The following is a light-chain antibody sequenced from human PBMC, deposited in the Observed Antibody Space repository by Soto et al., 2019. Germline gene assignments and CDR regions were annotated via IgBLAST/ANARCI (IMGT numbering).Light chain of an antibody. CDR2: DAS. Sequence: GDRVTITCRASQSISSWLAWYQQKPGKAPKLLIYDASSLESGVPSRFSGSGSGTEFTLTISSLQPDDFATDYCQQYNSYSTFGQGTKLEIK. CDR1: QSISSW. J-gene: IGKJ2*01. V-gene: IGKV1-5*01. CDR3: QQYNSYST.